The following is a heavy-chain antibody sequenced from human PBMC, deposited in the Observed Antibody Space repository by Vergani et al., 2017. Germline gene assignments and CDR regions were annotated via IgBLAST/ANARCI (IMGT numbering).Heavy chain of an antibody. J-gene: IGHJ6*03. CDR3: ASVNTETNGHLYYYYYLDV. Sequence: QVQLQQWGGGLLKPSETLSLTCVVNGRSFTSYHWTWIRQSPGEGLEWVGDIDHTGRPDYNPSLKSRLTMSVDKSRNQFSLTLNSVTATDTAIYFCASVNTETNGHLYYYYYLDVWGQGTAVTVS. CDR2: IDHTGRP. D-gene: IGHD4-11*01. V-gene: IGHV4-34*01. CDR1: GRSFTSYH.